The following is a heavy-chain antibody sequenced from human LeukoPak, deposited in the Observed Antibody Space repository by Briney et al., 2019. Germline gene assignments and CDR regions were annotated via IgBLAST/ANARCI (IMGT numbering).Heavy chain of an antibody. CDR3: ARVDGYYYYYYMDV. J-gene: IGHJ6*03. CDR2: INSDGRST. D-gene: IGHD5-24*01. V-gene: IGHV3-74*01. Sequence: GGSLRLSCVASGFTFSRYWMHWVRHAPGKGLVWVSRINSDGRSTNYADSVKGRFSISRDNAENTLYLQMNSPRVEDTAVYYCARVDGYYYYYYMDVWGKGTTVTISS. CDR1: GFTFSRYW.